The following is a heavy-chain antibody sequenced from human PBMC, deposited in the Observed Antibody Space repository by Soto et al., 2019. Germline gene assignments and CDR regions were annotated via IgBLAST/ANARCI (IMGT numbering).Heavy chain of an antibody. CDR1: GGSISSSSYY. Sequence: SETLSLTCTVSGGSISSSSYYWGWIRQPPGKGLEWIGSIYYSGSTYYNPSLKSRVTISVDTSKNQFSLKLSSVTAADTAVYYCARHSYPGQAAAGTLPPHWGQGTLVTVSS. J-gene: IGHJ4*02. V-gene: IGHV4-39*01. D-gene: IGHD6-13*01. CDR2: IYYSGST. CDR3: ARHSYPGQAAAGTLPPH.